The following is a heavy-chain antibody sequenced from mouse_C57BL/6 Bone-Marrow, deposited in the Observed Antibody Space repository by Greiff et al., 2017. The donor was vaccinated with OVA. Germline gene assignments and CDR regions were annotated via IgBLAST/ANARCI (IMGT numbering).Heavy chain of an antibody. V-gene: IGHV1-82*01. D-gene: IGHD1-1*01. Sequence: QVQLQQSGPELVKPGASVKISCKASGYAFSSSWMNWVKQRPGKGLEWIGRIYPGDGDTNYNGKFMGKATLTADKSSSTAYMQLSSLTSEDSAVYFCARAPFTGGVDYWGQGTTLTVSS. CDR2: IYPGDGDT. CDR3: ARAPFTGGVDY. J-gene: IGHJ2*01. CDR1: GYAFSSSW.